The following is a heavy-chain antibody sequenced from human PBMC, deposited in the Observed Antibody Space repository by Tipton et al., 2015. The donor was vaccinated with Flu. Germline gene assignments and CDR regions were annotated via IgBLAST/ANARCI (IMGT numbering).Heavy chain of an antibody. CDR3: ANVYYYDNSGSWWFDP. D-gene: IGHD3-22*01. J-gene: IGHJ5*02. V-gene: IGHV1-2*02. CDR2: INPNSGGT. CDR1: GYTFTGYY. Sequence: QSGAEVKKPGASVKVSCKASGYTFTGYYMHWVRQAPGQGLEWMGWINPNSGGTNYAQKFQGRVTMTRDTSISTAYMELSRLRSDDTAVYYCANVYYYDNSGSWWFDPWGQGTLVTVSS.